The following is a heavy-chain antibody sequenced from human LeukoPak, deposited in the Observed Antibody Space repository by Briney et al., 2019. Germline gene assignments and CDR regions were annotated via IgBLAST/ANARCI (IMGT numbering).Heavy chain of an antibody. CDR1: GFPFSSYA. V-gene: IGHV3-23*01. Sequence: PGGSLRLSCATSGFPFSSYAMSWVRQAPGKGLEWVSAMSSSDDGRYYAASVRGRFTISGDTSRSTLYLQMNSLRAEDAAVYYCAKAPVTSCRGAFCYPFDYWGQGTLVTVSS. CDR2: MSSSDDGR. J-gene: IGHJ4*02. D-gene: IGHD2-15*01. CDR3: AKAPVTSCRGAFCYPFDY.